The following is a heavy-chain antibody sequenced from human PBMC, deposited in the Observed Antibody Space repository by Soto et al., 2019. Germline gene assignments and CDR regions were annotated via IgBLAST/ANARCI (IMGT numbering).Heavy chain of an antibody. J-gene: IGHJ5*02. Sequence: SETLSLTCTVSGGSIISGDYYWIWIRQHPGKGLEWIGTIYFSGTTYYNPSLKSRVTISVDTSKNQFSLNLSSVTAADTAVYYCARRDRSGFSYWLDTWGQGTLVTVSS. CDR3: ARRDRSGFSYWLDT. CDR2: IYFSGTT. D-gene: IGHD3-22*01. CDR1: GGSIISGDYY. V-gene: IGHV4-31*03.